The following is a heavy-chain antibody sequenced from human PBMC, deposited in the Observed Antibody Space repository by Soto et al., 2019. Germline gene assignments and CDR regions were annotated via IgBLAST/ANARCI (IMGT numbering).Heavy chain of an antibody. CDR2: IYYSGST. Sequence: SEPLSLTCTVSGGSISSYYWSWIRQPPGKGLEWIGYIYYSGSTNYNPSLKSRVTISVDTSKNQFSLKLSSVTAADTAVYYCAREKFRYSSGWYGRYFDYWGQGTLVTVSS. CDR1: GGSISSYY. CDR3: AREKFRYSSGWYGRYFDY. J-gene: IGHJ4*02. D-gene: IGHD6-19*01. V-gene: IGHV4-59*01.